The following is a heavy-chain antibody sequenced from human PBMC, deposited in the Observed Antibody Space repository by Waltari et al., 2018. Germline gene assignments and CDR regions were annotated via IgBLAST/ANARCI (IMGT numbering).Heavy chain of an antibody. CDR1: GYTFTDYY. J-gene: IGHJ6*02. CDR3: APDRRVGTSLGGMDV. D-gene: IGHD1-26*01. V-gene: IGHV1-2*06. Sequence: QVQLVQSGAEVKKPGASVKVSCKASGYTFTDYYMHWVRQAPGQGLEWRRRITPNRGGTNYAQKFQGRVTMTRDTSISTAYMELSSLRSDDTAVYYCAPDRRVGTSLGGMDVWGQGTTVTVSS. CDR2: ITPNRGGT.